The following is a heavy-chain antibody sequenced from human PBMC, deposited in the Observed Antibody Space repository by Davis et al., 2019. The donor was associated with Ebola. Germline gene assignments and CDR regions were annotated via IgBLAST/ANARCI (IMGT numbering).Heavy chain of an antibody. J-gene: IGHJ4*02. V-gene: IGHV4-34*01. D-gene: IGHD3-16*02. CDR2: INHSGST. Sequence: MPSDTLSLTCAVYGGSFRGYYWRWNRQPPGKGLEWIGEINHSGSTNYNPSLKRLVTISVDRSKNQFSRKLSSVTAADTAVYYCARGAGITFGGVIVPAEFDYWGQGTLVTVSS. CDR1: GGSFRGYY. CDR3: ARGAGITFGGVIVPAEFDY.